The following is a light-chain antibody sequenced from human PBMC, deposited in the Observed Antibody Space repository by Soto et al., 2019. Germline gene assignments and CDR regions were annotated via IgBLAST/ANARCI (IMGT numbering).Light chain of an antibody. CDR2: RAS. J-gene: IGKJ1*01. CDR1: QSISSN. Sequence: EIVVTQAAAALSVSPGERATLSCRASQSISSNSAWYQQPLGPAPRLLIYRASTGATGLPARFSGSGSGTEFTLTISSLQSEDVALYYCQQRERRPQTFGQGTKVDI. CDR3: QQRERRPQT. V-gene: IGKV3-15*01.